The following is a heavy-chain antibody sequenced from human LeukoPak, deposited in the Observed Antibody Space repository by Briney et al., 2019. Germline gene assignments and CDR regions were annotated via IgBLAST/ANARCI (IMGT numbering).Heavy chain of an antibody. CDR3: ARDRPFGGVLDFDY. J-gene: IGHJ4*02. V-gene: IGHV3-66*01. D-gene: IGHD3-16*01. CDR1: GFTVSSNY. Sequence: GGSLRLSCAAFGFTVSSNYMSWDRQAPGKGLEWVSAIYNDGSTYYADSVKGRFTISRDNSKNTLYLHMNSLRAEDTAVYYCARDRPFGGVLDFDYWGQGTLVTVSS. CDR2: IYNDGST.